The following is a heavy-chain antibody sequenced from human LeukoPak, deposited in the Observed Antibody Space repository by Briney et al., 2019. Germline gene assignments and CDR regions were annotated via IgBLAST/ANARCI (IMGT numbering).Heavy chain of an antibody. CDR1: GGSISSYH. CDR2: IYGRGSS. Sequence: PSETLSLTCTVSGGSISSYHWSWIRQPPGKGLEWIGFIYGRGSSGYNPSLRSRVTFSLDTSKNQFSLKLSSVTAADTAVYYCARAGILSTGDYFDPWGQGTLVTVSS. V-gene: IGHV4-59*12. D-gene: IGHD5/OR15-5a*01. J-gene: IGHJ5*02. CDR3: ARAGILSTGDYFDP.